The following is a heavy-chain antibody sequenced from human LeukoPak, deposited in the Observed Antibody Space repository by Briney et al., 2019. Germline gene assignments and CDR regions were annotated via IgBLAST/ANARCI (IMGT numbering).Heavy chain of an antibody. CDR2: ISYDGSNK. D-gene: IGHD5-18*01. Sequence: PGRSLRLSCAASGFTFSSYGMHWVRQAPGKGLEWVAVISYDGSNKYYADSVKGRFTISRDNSKNTLYLQMNSLRAEDTAVYYCARGGVQLCLLLDYWGQGPLVTVS. J-gene: IGHJ4*02. CDR3: ARGGVQLCLLLDY. V-gene: IGHV3-30*03. CDR1: GFTFSSYG.